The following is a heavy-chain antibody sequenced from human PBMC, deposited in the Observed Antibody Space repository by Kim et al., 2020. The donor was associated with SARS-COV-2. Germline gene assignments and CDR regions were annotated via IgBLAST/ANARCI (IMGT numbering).Heavy chain of an antibody. CDR3: ARDSYYYGSGTL. V-gene: IGHV4-31*03. D-gene: IGHD3-10*01. J-gene: IGHJ4*02. Sequence: SETLSLTCTVSGGSISSGGYYWSWIRQHPGKGLEWIGYIYYSGSTYYNPSLKSRVTISVDTSKNQFSLKLSSVTAADTAVYYCARDSYYYGSGTLWGQGTLVTVSS. CDR1: GGSISSGGYY. CDR2: IYYSGST.